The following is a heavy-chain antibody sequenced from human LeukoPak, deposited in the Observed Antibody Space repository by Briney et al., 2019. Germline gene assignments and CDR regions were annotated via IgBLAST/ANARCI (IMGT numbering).Heavy chain of an antibody. D-gene: IGHD3-22*01. CDR2: INPSGGST. CDR3: ARDLGNVYYYDSSGYYHLGY. J-gene: IGHJ4*02. Sequence: ASVKVSCKASGYTFSSYAIHWVRQAPGQGLEWMGLINPSGGSTNYAQKFQGRVTMTRDTSTSTVYMELSSLRSEDTAVYYCARDLGNVYYYDSSGYYHLGYWGQGTLVTVSS. CDR1: GYTFSSYA. V-gene: IGHV1-46*01.